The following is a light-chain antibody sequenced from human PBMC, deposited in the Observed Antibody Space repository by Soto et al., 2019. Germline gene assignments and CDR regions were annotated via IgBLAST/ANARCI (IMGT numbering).Light chain of an antibody. CDR3: CSYAGSYSYV. CDR2: DIS. Sequence: QSALTQPRSVSGSPGQSVTISCTGTSYDVGDYKYVSWYRQLPGKAPKLIIYDISERPSGVPDRFSGSKSGNMASLTISGLQAEDEADYYCCSYAGSYSYVFGTGTKLTVL. CDR1: SYDVGDYKY. J-gene: IGLJ1*01. V-gene: IGLV2-11*01.